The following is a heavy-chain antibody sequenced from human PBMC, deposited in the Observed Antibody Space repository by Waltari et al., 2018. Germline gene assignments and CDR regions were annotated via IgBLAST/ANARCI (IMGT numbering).Heavy chain of an antibody. CDR1: CW. V-gene: IGHV3-74*01. D-gene: IGHD3-9*01. Sequence: CWLQWVRQGPGTGLVWVSSIKTDGSSIGNADSVKGRFTISRDNAKNTLYLQMNSLKAEDTAVYYCARVDKGYFDYWGQGTLVTVSS. CDR3: ARVDKGYFDY. J-gene: IGHJ4*02. CDR2: IKTDGSSI.